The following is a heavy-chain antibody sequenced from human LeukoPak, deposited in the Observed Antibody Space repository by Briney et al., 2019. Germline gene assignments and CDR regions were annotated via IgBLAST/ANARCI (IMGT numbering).Heavy chain of an antibody. CDR2: INHSGST. CDR1: GGSFNGYY. V-gene: IGHV4-34*01. CDR3: ARGLAADY. Sequence: SETLSLTCAVYGGSFNGYYWSWIRQPPGKGLEWIGEINHSGSTNYNPSLKSRVTISVGTSKNQFSLKLSSVTAADTAVYYCARGLAADYWGQGTLVTVSS. D-gene: IGHD3-3*02. J-gene: IGHJ4*02.